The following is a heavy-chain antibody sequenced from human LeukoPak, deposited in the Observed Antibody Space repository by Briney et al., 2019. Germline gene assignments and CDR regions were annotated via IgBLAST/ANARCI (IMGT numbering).Heavy chain of an antibody. CDR3: ARDTHDNWFDP. Sequence: SQTLSLTCTVSGGSISSGGYYWSWVRQPPGKGLEWIGYIYYSGSTNYNPSLKSRVTISVDTSKNQFSLKLSSVTAADTAVYYCARDTHDNWFDPWGQGTLVTVSS. CDR1: GGSISSGGYY. J-gene: IGHJ5*02. V-gene: IGHV4-61*08. CDR2: IYYSGST.